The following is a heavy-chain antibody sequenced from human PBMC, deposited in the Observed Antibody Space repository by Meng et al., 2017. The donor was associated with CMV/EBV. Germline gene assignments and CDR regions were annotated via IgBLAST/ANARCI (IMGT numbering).Heavy chain of an antibody. J-gene: IGHJ1*01. V-gene: IGHV3-53*01. CDR1: GCTVSSNY. D-gene: IGHD2-2*02. CDR2: IYSGGST. CDR3: ASGYCSSTSCYTGIEQH. Sequence: SGCTVSSNYRSWGRQAPGKGLEWVSVIYSGGSTYYADSVKGRFTISRDNSKNTLYLQMNSLRAEDTAVYYCASGYCSSTSCYTGIEQHWGQGTLVTVSS.